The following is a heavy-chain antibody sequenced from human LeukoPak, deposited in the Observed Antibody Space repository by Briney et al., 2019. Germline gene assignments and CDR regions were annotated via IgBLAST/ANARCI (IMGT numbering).Heavy chain of an antibody. CDR2: INAGNGNT. CDR1: GYTFTSYA. CDR3: AKEQNYYDSPYY. Sequence: ASVKVSCKASGYTFTSYAMHWVRQAPGQRLEWMGWINAGNGNTRYSQKFQGRITLTRDTSASIAYMELSSLRAEDTAVYYCAKEQNYYDSPYYWGQGTLVTVSS. D-gene: IGHD3-22*01. V-gene: IGHV1-3*01. J-gene: IGHJ4*02.